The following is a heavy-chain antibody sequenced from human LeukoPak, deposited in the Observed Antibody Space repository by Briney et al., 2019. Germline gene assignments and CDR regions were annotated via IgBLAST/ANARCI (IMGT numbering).Heavy chain of an antibody. V-gene: IGHV3-23*01. CDR1: GFSFSTSP. J-gene: IGHJ6*02. CDR3: AKTHYDLLDV. CDR2: MNNGPGAT. Sequence: PGGSLRLSCAASGFSFSTSPMSWVRQPPGKGLEWVSAMNNGPGATFYRDSVRGRFTISRDDSKSTLYLQMNSLRAEDTGTYYCAKTHYDLLDVWGQRTTVTVSS. D-gene: IGHD5-12*01.